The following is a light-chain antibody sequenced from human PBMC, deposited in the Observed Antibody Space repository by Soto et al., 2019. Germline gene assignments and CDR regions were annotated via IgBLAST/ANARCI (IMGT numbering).Light chain of an antibody. V-gene: IGLV1-44*01. CDR1: SSNIGSNT. Sequence: QSVLTQPPSASGTPGQRVTISCSGSSSNIGSNTVTWYQQLPGTAPKLLIYSTNQRPSGVPARFSGSKSGTSASLAISGLQSEDEAYYYCSAWDDSLNGPDVVFGGGTKVTVL. CDR3: SAWDDSLNGPDVV. J-gene: IGLJ2*01. CDR2: STN.